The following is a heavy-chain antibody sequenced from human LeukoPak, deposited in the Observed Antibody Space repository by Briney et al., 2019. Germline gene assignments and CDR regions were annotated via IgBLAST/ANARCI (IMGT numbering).Heavy chain of an antibody. J-gene: IGHJ4*02. D-gene: IGHD1-26*01. CDR1: GGSISSSYYY. Sequence: PSETLSLTCTVSGGSISSSYYYWGWIRQPPGRGLQWIGSLYYSGTTCYNPSPRSRVTISVDTSKNQFSLKLSSVSAADTAVYYCARLSGSDFAYWGQGTLVTVSS. CDR3: ARLSGSDFAY. CDR2: LYYSGTT. V-gene: IGHV4-39*01.